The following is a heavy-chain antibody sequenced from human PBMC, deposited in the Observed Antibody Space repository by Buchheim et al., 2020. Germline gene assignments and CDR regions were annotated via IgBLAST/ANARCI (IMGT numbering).Heavy chain of an antibody. Sequence: QVQLQESGPGLVKPSQTLSLTCTVSGGSISSGDYYWSWIRQPPGKGLEWIGYIYYSGSTYYNPSLKIRVTISVDTSKNQFSLKLSSVTAADTAVYYCARGSTSGGSWPDYYYYYGMDVWGQGTT. D-gene: IGHD6-13*01. CDR1: GGSISSGDYY. V-gene: IGHV4-30-4*01. J-gene: IGHJ6*02. CDR2: IYYSGST. CDR3: ARGSTSGGSWPDYYYYYGMDV.